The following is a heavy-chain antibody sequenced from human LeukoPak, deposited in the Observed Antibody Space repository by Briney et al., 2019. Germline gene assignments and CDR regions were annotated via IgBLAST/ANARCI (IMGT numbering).Heavy chain of an antibody. Sequence: GGSLRLSCAASGFTVSSNYMSWVRQAPGKGLEWVSVIYSGGSTYYAGSVKGRFTISRDNSKNTLYLQMNSLRAEDTAVYYCARDGVGDYGDYSEYWGQGTLVTVSS. J-gene: IGHJ4*02. CDR2: IYSGGST. CDR3: ARDGVGDYGDYSEY. D-gene: IGHD4-17*01. CDR1: GFTVSSNY. V-gene: IGHV3-53*01.